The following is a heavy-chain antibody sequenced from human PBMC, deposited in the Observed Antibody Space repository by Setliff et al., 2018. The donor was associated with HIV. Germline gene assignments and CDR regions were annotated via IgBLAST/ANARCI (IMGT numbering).Heavy chain of an antibody. J-gene: IGHJ6*02. CDR3: ARPVSKNFYGMDV. Sequence: SETLSLTCNVSGGSISSSNYYWGWIRQPPGKGLEWIGSFHSSGSTSYNPSLRSRVTISGDTSKNQFSLNLTSVTAADTAVYYCARPVSKNFYGMDVWGLGTTVTVS. CDR1: GGSISSSNYY. V-gene: IGHV4-39*07. CDR2: FHSSGST.